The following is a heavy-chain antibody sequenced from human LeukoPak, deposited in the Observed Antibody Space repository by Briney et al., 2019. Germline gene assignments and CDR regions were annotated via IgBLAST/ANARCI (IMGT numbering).Heavy chain of an antibody. CDR3: ARGNWIQLWLLGWDAFDI. V-gene: IGHV1-2*02. CDR1: GYTFTSYG. D-gene: IGHD5-18*01. J-gene: IGHJ4*02. CDR2: INPNSGGT. Sequence: GASVKVSCKASGYTFTSYGISWVRQAPGQGLEWMGWINPNSGGTNYAQKFQGRVTMTRDTSISTAYMELSRLRSDDTAVYYCARGNWIQLWLLGWDAFDIWGQGSLVTVSS.